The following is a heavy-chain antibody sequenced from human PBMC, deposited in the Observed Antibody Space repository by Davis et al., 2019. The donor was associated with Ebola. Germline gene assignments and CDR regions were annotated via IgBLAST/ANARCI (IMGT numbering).Heavy chain of an antibody. D-gene: IGHD3-9*01. CDR1: GFTFTTYS. V-gene: IGHV3-23*01. CDR2: ISYSGGST. J-gene: IGHJ4*02. CDR3: AKGGYFDSLEIES. Sequence: ESLKISCAASGFTFTTYSLTWVRQAPGQGLEWVSTISYSGGSTYYADSVKGRFTISRDNSKSTLYLQMHSLRVEDTAVYYCAKGGYFDSLEIESWGQGTLVTVSS.